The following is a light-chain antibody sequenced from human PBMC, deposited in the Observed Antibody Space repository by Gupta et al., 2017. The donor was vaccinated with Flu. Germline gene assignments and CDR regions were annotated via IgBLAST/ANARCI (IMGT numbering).Light chain of an antibody. V-gene: IGKV2D-29*01. CDR2: DVS. CDR1: QSLLYSDGYTY. Sequence: DFLLTQTPLSLSVTPGQPASISCKSSQSLLYSDGYTYLFWYLQKSGQPTQLLTYDVSNRFSGVPDRFSGSGAGTDFKLKISRVEDEDVGVYYCMQSIQLRTFGQGTKVEIK. CDR3: MQSIQLRT. J-gene: IGKJ1*01.